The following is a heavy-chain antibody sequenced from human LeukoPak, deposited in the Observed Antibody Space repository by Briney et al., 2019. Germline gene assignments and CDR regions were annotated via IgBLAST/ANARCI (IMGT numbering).Heavy chain of an antibody. Sequence: GGSLRLSCAASGFTFSSYGMHWVRQAPGKGLEWVAVISYDGSNKYFADSVKGRFTISRDNSKNTLYLQMNSLRAEDTAVYYCAKGWGFPIFGVVTNWGQGTLVTVSS. CDR3: AKGWGFPIFGVVTN. V-gene: IGHV3-30*18. J-gene: IGHJ4*02. CDR2: ISYDGSNK. D-gene: IGHD3-3*01. CDR1: GFTFSSYG.